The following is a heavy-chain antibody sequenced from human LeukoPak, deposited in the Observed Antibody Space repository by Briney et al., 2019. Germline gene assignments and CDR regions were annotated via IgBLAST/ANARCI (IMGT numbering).Heavy chain of an antibody. CDR3: ARDSDIVVVPAAIGY. CDR1: GFTFSSYA. D-gene: IGHD2-2*01. CDR2: ISYDGSNK. Sequence: GGSLRLSCAASGFTFSSYAMHWVRQAPGKGLERVAVISYDGSNKYYADSVKGRFTISRDNSKNTLYLQMNSLRAEDTAVYYCARDSDIVVVPAAIGYWGQGTLVTVSS. V-gene: IGHV3-30*01. J-gene: IGHJ4*02.